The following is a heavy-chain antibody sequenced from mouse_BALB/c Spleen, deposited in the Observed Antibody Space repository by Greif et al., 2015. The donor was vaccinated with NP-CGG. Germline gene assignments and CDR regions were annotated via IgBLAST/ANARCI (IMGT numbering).Heavy chain of an antibody. V-gene: IGHV14-3*02. D-gene: IGHD2-2*01. J-gene: IGHJ3*01. CDR1: GFNIKDTY. CDR3: ARGGGYGYDGAY. CDR2: IDPANGNT. Sequence: VQLQQSGAELVKPGASVKLSCTASGFNIKDTYMHWVKQRPEQGLEWIGRIDPANGNTKYDPKFQGKATITADTSSYTAYLQLSSLTSEDTAVYYCARGGGYGYDGAYWGQGTLVTVSA.